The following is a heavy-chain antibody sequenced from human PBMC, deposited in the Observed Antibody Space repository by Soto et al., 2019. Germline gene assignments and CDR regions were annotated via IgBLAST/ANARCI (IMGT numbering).Heavy chain of an antibody. Sequence: QVQLQESGPGLVKPSETLSLTCTVSGDSIINHYCSWFRQPPGKGLEWIGYISHSGSTSYNPSLMSRVTMSVDTSKTQFSLMLDSVTATDTAVYYCARQGFGSLHGLVDVWGQGTTVIVSS. V-gene: IGHV4-59*08. CDR3: ARQGFGSLHGLVDV. J-gene: IGHJ6*02. D-gene: IGHD3-10*01. CDR1: GDSIINHY. CDR2: ISHSGST.